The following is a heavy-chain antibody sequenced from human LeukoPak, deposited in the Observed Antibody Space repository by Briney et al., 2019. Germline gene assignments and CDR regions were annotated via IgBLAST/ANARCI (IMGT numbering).Heavy chain of an antibody. Sequence: SETLSLTCTASGGSISSYYWSWIRQPAGKGLEWIGRIYTSGSTNYNPSLKSRVTMSVDTSKNQFSLKLSSVTAADTAVYYCARETRDSSWFDYWGQGTLVTVSS. CDR2: IYTSGST. D-gene: IGHD6-13*01. CDR1: GGSISSYY. J-gene: IGHJ4*02. CDR3: ARETRDSSWFDY. V-gene: IGHV4-4*07.